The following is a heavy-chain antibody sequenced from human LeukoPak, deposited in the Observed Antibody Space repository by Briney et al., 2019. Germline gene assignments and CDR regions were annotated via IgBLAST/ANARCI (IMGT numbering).Heavy chain of an antibody. V-gene: IGHV3-11*04. CDR2: ISGSGSTI. CDR3: ARGTSDYDSGTAY. D-gene: IGHD5-12*01. Sequence: PGGSLRLSCAASGFTFSDYYMSWIRQAPGKGLEWVSYISGSGSTINYADSVKGRFTISRDNAKNSLYLQMSSLRAEDTAVYYCARGTSDYDSGTAYWGQGTLVTVSS. J-gene: IGHJ4*02. CDR1: GFTFSDYY.